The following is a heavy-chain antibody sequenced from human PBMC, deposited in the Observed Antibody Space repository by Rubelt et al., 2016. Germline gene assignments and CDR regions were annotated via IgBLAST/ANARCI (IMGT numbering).Heavy chain of an antibody. CDR2: ISSNGNIK. V-gene: IGHV3-30*03. D-gene: IGHD1-26*01. CDR3: VTDPGEATTGRDFVY. J-gene: IGHJ4*02. Sequence: VQLVEYGGGLVQPGGSLSLSCAASGFTFSTYFMSWVRQAPGKGLEWVAVISSNGNIKYYADSVNGRFTISRDNSKNTPFLHMNGLRGEDTAVYYCVTDPGEATTGRDFVYWGQGALVTVSS. CDR1: GFTFSTYF.